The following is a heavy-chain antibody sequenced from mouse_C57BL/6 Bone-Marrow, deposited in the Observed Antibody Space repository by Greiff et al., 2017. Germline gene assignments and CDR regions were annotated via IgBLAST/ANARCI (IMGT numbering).Heavy chain of an antibody. J-gene: IGHJ2*03. CDR2: IDPEIGDT. Sequence: EVQLVESGAELVRPGASVKLSCTASGFNIKDDYIHWVKQRPEQGLEWIGWIDPEIGDTEYASKFQGKATITSDTSSNTAYLQLSSLTSEDTAVYYCSSFDGNYFDFWGQGTRLTVAS. D-gene: IGHD2-1*01. V-gene: IGHV14-4*01. CDR3: SSFDGNYFDF. CDR1: GFNIKDDY.